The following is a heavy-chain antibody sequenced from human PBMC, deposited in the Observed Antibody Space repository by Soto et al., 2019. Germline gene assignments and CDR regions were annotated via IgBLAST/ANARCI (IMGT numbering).Heavy chain of an antibody. J-gene: IGHJ2*01. CDR2: IIPILGIA. Sequence: GASVKVSCKASGGTFSSYTISWVRQAPGQGLEWMGRIIPILGIANYAQKFQGRVTITADKSTSTAYMELSSLRSEDTAVYYCARGPQLNYWYFDLWGRGTLVTVS. V-gene: IGHV1-69*02. CDR3: ARGPQLNYWYFDL. D-gene: IGHD1-1*01. CDR1: GGTFSSYT.